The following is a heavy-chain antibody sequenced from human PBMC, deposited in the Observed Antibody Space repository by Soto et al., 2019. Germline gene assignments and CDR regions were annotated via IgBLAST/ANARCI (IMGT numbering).Heavy chain of an antibody. CDR3: ARRTPPSGTQGTVFDY. D-gene: IGHD2-15*01. CDR2: SSYSGST. J-gene: IGHJ4*02. Sequence: PSETLSLTCTVSGGSISSSSYFWGWIRQPPGKGLEWIGSSSYSGSTYYNPSLKSRVTISLDTSKNQFSLKLSSVTAADTAVYFCARRTPPSGTQGTVFDYWGQGXLVTVS. CDR1: GGSISSSSYF. V-gene: IGHV4-39*01.